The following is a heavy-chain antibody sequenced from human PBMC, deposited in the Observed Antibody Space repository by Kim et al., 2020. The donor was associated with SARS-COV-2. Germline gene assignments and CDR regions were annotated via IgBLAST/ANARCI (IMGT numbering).Heavy chain of an antibody. CDR2: IKQDGSEK. V-gene: IGHV3-7*01. Sequence: GGSLRLSCAASGFTFSSHWMSWVRQAPGKGLEWVANIKQDGSEKYYVDSVKGRFTISRDNAKNSLYLQMNSLRAEDTAVYYCARVQNSGSYSYYYYYYGMDVWGQGTTVSVSS. D-gene: IGHD1-26*01. CDR1: GFTFSSHW. J-gene: IGHJ6*02. CDR3: ARVQNSGSYSYYYYYYGMDV.